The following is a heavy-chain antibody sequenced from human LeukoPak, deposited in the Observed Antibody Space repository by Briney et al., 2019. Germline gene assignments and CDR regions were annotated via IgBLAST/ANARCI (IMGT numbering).Heavy chain of an antibody. D-gene: IGHD2-21*01. CDR2: IYYSGST. CDR1: GGSISSYY. J-gene: IGHJ4*02. Sequence: SETLSLTCTVSGGSISSYYWSWIRQPPGKGLEWIGYIYYSGSTNYNPPLKSRVTISVDTSKNQFSLKLSSVAAADTAVYYCARTQSYFDYWGQGTLVTVSS. CDR3: ARTQSYFDY. V-gene: IGHV4-59*01.